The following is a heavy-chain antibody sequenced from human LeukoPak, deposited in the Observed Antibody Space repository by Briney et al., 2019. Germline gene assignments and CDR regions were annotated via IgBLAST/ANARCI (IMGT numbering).Heavy chain of an antibody. V-gene: IGHV4-4*09. D-gene: IGHD2-15*01. Sequence: SETLSLTCTVSGGSISGFYWSWIRQPPGQGLEWLGYINASRATTYSPSLKRRGTITVSSSKNHFSMKRTPVTAEDTVVYYCARHVICGGGNCYGALDYWGQGTLVTVSS. CDR2: INASRAT. J-gene: IGHJ4*02. CDR3: ARHVICGGGNCYGALDY. CDR1: GGSISGFY.